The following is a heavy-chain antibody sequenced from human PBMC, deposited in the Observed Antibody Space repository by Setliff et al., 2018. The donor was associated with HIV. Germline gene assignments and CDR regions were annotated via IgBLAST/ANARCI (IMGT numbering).Heavy chain of an antibody. D-gene: IGHD5-18*01. CDR2: INPNTGGT. CDR1: GYTFTGYY. V-gene: IGHV1-2*06. CDR3: ARENSGGYNYGFAVGSFDY. Sequence: GASVKVSCKTSGYTFTGYYIHWVRQVPGQGLEWMGRINPNTGGTDYAQKFQGRVTMTGDTSISTAYMELSRLRSDDTAVYYCARENSGGYNYGFAVGSFDYWGQGALVTVSS. J-gene: IGHJ4*02.